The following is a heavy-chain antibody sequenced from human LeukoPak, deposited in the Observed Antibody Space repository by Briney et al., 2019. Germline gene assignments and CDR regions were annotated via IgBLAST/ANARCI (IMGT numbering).Heavy chain of an antibody. CDR1: GFTLDSFA. CDR3: AKEYTPSSPLGELVS. CDR2: IRHDETNE. Sequence: GGSLRLSCAVSGFTLDSFAMHWVRQAPGKGLEWVALIRHDETNEFYADGVQGRFTISRDTSKKIVYLQMNNLRAEDTALYYCAKEYTPSSPLGELVSWDQGTLVTVSS. D-gene: IGHD6-6*01. V-gene: IGHV3-30*02. J-gene: IGHJ4*02.